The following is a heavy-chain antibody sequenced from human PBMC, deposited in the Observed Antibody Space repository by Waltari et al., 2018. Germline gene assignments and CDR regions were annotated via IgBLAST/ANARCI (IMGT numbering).Heavy chain of an antibody. V-gene: IGHV3-23*01. CDR2: VSGRGDRK. D-gene: IGHD1-20*01. CDR3: ARKRGAITGVTYYFDY. J-gene: IGHJ4*02. Sequence: EVLLLESGGTFVQPGGSLRLSCEASGFTFNHYDMNWVRQAPGQGLRWVATVSGRGDRKTYADSVKGRLTSFRDNSKNTIYLQLNNLRVEDTAVYYCARKRGAITGVTYYFDYWGQGTLVTVSP. CDR1: GFTFNHYD.